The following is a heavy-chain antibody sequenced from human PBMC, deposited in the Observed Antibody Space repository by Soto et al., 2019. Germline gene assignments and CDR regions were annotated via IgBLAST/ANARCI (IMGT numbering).Heavy chain of an antibody. Sequence: GASLTLSWKGSGYSFACYWVTWVRQKPGKGLEWMGRIDPSDSQTYYSPSFRGHVTISVTKSITTVFLQWSSLRASDTAMYYCARQIYDSDTGPNFQYYFDSWGQGTPVTVSS. CDR1: GYSFACYW. CDR2: IDPSDSQT. J-gene: IGHJ4*02. D-gene: IGHD3-22*01. CDR3: ARQIYDSDTGPNFQYYFDS. V-gene: IGHV5-10-1*01.